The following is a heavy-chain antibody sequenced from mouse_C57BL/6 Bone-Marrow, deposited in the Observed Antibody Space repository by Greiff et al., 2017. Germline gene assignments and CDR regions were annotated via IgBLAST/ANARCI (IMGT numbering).Heavy chain of an antibody. CDR3: ARGLRDGAMDY. Sequence: VQLKQSGGGLVQPGGSLKLSCAASGFPFSDYYMYWVRQTPEKRLEWVAYISNGGGSTYYPDTVTGRFTISRDNAKNTLYLQMSRLKSEDTAMYYCARGLRDGAMDYWGQGTSVTVSS. CDR1: GFPFSDYY. CDR2: ISNGGGST. V-gene: IGHV5-12*01. J-gene: IGHJ4*01. D-gene: IGHD1-1*01.